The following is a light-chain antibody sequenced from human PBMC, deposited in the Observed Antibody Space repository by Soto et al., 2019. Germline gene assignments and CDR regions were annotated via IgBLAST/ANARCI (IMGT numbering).Light chain of an antibody. Sequence: EIVWRRKPCTCFLYRWKRSPLSCRASQRLSASDIAWYQQKPGQAPKLLIYGASTRATGIPARFSGSGSGTDITLTISSLQPEDFATYYCQHYNTYPGTFGQGTKVDIK. J-gene: IGKJ1*01. CDR1: QRLSASD. CDR3: QHYNTYPGT. CDR2: GAS. V-gene: IGKV3D-7*01.